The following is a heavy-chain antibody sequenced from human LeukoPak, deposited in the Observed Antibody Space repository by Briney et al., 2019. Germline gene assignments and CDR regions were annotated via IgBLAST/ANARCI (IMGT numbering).Heavy chain of an antibody. D-gene: IGHD3-16*01. Sequence: SETLSLTCAVSGGSFSGYYWSWIRQPPGKGLGWIGEINHSGSTNYNPSLKSRVTISVDTSKNQFSLKLSSVTAADTAVYYCASLRRGELYSLGYWGQGTLVTVSS. J-gene: IGHJ4*02. CDR2: INHSGST. V-gene: IGHV4-34*01. CDR3: ASLRRGELYSLGY. CDR1: GGSFSGYY.